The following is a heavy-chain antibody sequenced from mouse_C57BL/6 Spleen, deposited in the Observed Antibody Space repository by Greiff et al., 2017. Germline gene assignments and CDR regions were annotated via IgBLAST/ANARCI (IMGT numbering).Heavy chain of an antibody. CDR2: IDPNSGGT. Sequence: QVQLQQPGAELVKPGASVKLSCKASGYTFTSYWMHWVKQRPGRGLEWIGRIDPNSGGTKYNEKFKSKATLTVDKPSSTAYMPRSSLTSEDSAVYYCARRWDAMDYWGQGTSVTVSS. J-gene: IGHJ4*01. CDR1: GYTFTSYW. CDR3: ARRWDAMDY. V-gene: IGHV1-72*01. D-gene: IGHD1-1*02.